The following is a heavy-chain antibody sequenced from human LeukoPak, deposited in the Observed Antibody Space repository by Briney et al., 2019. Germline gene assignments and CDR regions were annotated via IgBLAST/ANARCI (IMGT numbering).Heavy chain of an antibody. CDR3: VRKGYGDYIYDY. CDR2: ISTNGGST. Sequence: PGGSLRLSCSASRFTFSSYAMHWVRQAPGKGLEYLSAISTNGGSTYYADSVNGRFTISRDNSKNTLYLQMSSLRAEDTAVYYCVRKGYGDYIYDYWGQGTLVTVSS. CDR1: RFTFSSYA. V-gene: IGHV3-64D*06. D-gene: IGHD4-17*01. J-gene: IGHJ4*02.